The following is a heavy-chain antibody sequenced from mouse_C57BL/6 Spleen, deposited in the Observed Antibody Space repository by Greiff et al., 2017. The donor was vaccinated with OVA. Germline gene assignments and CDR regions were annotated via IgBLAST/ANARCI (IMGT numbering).Heavy chain of an antibody. V-gene: IGHV2-9*01. CDR2: IWGGGST. J-gene: IGHJ1*03. Sequence: VQLVESGPGLVAPSQSLSITCTVSGFSLTSYGVDWVRQPPGKGLEWLGVIWGGGSTNYNSALMSRLSISKDNSKSQVFLKMNSLQTEDTAMYDCAKHAPGHWDGDRYFDVWGTGTTVTVSS. D-gene: IGHD4-1*01. CDR3: AKHAPGHWDGDRYFDV. CDR1: GFSLTSYG.